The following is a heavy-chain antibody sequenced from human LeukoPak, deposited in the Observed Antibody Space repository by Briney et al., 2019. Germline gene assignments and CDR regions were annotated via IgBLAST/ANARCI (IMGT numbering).Heavy chain of an antibody. CDR1: GGSISSGSYY. CDR2: IYTSGST. J-gene: IGHJ4*02. D-gene: IGHD6-19*01. CDR3: ARVLSSGWSDPLFDY. V-gene: IGHV4-61*02. Sequence: PSQTLSLTCTVSGGSISSGSYYWSWIRQPAGKGLEWIGRIYTSGSTNYNPSLKSRVTISVDTSKNQFSLTLSSVTAADTAVYYCARVLSSGWSDPLFDYWDQGTLVTVSS.